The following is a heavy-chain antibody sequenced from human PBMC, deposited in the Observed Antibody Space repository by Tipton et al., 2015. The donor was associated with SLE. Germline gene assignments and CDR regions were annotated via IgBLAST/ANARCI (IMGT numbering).Heavy chain of an antibody. V-gene: IGHV4-31*03. J-gene: IGHJ1*01. Sequence: TLSLTCTVSGGSISSGGYYWSWIRQHPGKGLEWIGYIYYSGSTYYNPSLKSRVTISVDTSKNQFSLKLSSVTAADTAVYYCARGGPYYYGPGSSPAEYFQYWGQGTLVTVSS. D-gene: IGHD3-10*01. CDR3: ARGGPYYYGPGSSPAEYFQY. CDR1: GGSISSGGYY. CDR2: IYYSGST.